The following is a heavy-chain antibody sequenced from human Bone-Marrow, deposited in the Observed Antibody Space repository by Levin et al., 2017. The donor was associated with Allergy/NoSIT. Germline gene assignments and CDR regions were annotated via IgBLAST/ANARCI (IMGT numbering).Heavy chain of an antibody. J-gene: IGHJ4*02. CDR2: INPSGGST. D-gene: IGHD2-8*01. CDR1: GYTFTSYY. V-gene: IGHV1-46*01. Sequence: ASVKVSCKASGYTFTSYYMHWVRQAPGQGLEWMGIINPSGGSTSYAQKFQGRVTMTRDTSTSTVYMELSSLRSEDTAVYYCARGPPDGVVPPPLILDYWGQGTLVTVSS. CDR3: ARGPPDGVVPPPLILDY.